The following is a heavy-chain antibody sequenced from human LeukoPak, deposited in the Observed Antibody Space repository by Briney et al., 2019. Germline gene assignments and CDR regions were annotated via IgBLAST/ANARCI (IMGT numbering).Heavy chain of an antibody. CDR1: GGSFSGYY. J-gene: IGHJ3*02. Sequence: SETLSLTCAVYGGSFSGYYWSWIRQPPGKGLERIGEINHSGSTNYNPSLKSRVTISVDTSKNQFSLKLSSVTAADTAVYYCARRNERRAPGAFDIWGQGTMVTVSS. V-gene: IGHV4-34*01. CDR2: INHSGST. D-gene: IGHD1-1*01. CDR3: ARRNERRAPGAFDI.